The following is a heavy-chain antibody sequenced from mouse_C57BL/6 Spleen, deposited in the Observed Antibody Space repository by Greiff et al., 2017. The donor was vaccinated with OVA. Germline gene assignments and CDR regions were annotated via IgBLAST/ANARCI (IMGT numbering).Heavy chain of an antibody. CDR1: GYTFTSYW. J-gene: IGHJ2*01. Sequence: QVQLQQPGAELVKPGASVKLSCKASGYTFTSYWMQWVKQRPGQGLEWIGEIDPSDSYTNYNQKFKGKATLTVDTSSSTAYMQLSSLTSKDSAVYYCARVDYGSSFYFDYWGQGTTLTVSS. D-gene: IGHD1-1*01. CDR2: IDPSDSYT. V-gene: IGHV1-50*01. CDR3: ARVDYGSSFYFDY.